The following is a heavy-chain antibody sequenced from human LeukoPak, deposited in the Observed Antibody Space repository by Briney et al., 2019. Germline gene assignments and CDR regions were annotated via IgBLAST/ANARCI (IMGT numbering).Heavy chain of an antibody. CDR3: ARDLYYDSSGYFVPFGY. V-gene: IGHV3-48*02. D-gene: IGHD3-22*01. CDR2: ISRSSRTI. Sequence: KPGGSLRLSCAASGFTFSTYSMNWVRQAPGKGLEWVSYISRSSRTIYYADSVKDRFTISRDNAKNSLFLQMNSLRDEDTAVYYCARDLYYDSSGYFVPFGYWGQGTLVTVSS. J-gene: IGHJ4*02. CDR1: GFTFSTYS.